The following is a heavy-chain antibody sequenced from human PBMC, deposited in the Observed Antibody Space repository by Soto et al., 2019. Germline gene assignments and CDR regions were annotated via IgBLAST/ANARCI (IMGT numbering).Heavy chain of an antibody. CDR3: ARDLGGLGDPFDN. J-gene: IGHJ4*02. CDR1: GYTFTGYY. V-gene: IGHV1-2*02. Sequence: QVPLVQSGAEVKKAGASVKVSCKASGYTFTGYYIHWVRQAPGQGFEWVGWINPSTGGTSYAQKFQGRVTVTRDTSISTAYMELTRLRSNDTAVYYCARDLGGLGDPFDNWGQGTRVTVFS. D-gene: IGHD3-16*01. CDR2: INPSTGGT.